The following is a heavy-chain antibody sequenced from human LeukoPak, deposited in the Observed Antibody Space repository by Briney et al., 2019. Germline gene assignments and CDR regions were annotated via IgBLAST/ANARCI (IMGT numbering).Heavy chain of an antibody. J-gene: IGHJ2*01. CDR2: ISYDGSNK. CDR1: GFTFSSYA. Sequence: GGSLRLSCAASGFTFSSYAMHWVRQAPGRGREGVAVISYDGSNKYYADSVKGRFTISRDNSKNTLYLQMNSLRAEDTAVYYCASPYCGGDCYLMPDWYFDLWGRGTLVTVSS. CDR3: ASPYCGGDCYLMPDWYFDL. D-gene: IGHD2-21*02. V-gene: IGHV3-30*01.